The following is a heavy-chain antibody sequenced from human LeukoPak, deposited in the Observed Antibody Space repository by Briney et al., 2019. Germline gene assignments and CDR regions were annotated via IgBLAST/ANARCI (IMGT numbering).Heavy chain of an antibody. J-gene: IGHJ4*02. D-gene: IGHD3-16*01. CDR3: ARGSRGDFDY. CDR2: IYYSGST. Sequence: SQTLSLTCTVSGGSISSGGYYWSWIRQHPGKGLEWIGYIYYSGSTYYNPSLKSRVTISVDTPKNQFSLKLSSVTAADTAVYYCARGSRGDFDYWGQGTLVTVSS. CDR1: GGSISSGGYY. V-gene: IGHV4-31*02.